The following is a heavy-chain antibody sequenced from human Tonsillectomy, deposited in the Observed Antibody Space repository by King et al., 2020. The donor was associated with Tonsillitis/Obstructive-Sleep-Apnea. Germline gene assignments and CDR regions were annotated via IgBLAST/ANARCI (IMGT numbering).Heavy chain of an antibody. J-gene: IGHJ4*02. Sequence: VQLQQWGAGLLKPSETLSLTCAVYGGSFSGYYWSWIRQPPGKGLEWIGEINHSGSTNYNPSLKSRVTISVDTSKNQFSLKLSSVTAADTAVYYCAREIGTTTPLYFDYWGQGTLVTVSS. V-gene: IGHV4-34*01. CDR3: AREIGTTTPLYFDY. CDR1: GGSFSGYY. CDR2: INHSGST. D-gene: IGHD1-7*01.